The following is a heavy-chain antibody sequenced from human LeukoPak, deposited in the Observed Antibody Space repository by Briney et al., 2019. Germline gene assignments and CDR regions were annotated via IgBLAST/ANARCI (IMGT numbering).Heavy chain of an antibody. CDR3: ARYSGTYYVY. CDR2: IYYSGST. D-gene: IGHD1-26*01. V-gene: IGHV4-59*01. CDR1: GGSISSYY. J-gene: IGHJ4*02. Sequence: SETLSLSCTVSGGSISSYYWSWFRQPPGKGLEWIGYIYYSGSTNYNPSLKSRVSISVDTSKNQFSLKLSSVTAADTAVYYCARYSGTYYVYWGQGTLVTVSS.